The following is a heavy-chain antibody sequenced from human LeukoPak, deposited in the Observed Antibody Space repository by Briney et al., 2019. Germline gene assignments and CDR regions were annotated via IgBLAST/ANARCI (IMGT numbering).Heavy chain of an antibody. D-gene: IGHD2-15*01. J-gene: IGHJ4*02. CDR1: GDSISSYY. CDR2: IYYSGST. V-gene: IGHV4-59*01. CDR3: ASSPAAHRDFDY. Sequence: SETLSLTCTVSGDSISSYYWSWIRQPPGKGLEWIGYIYYSGSTNYNPSLKSRVTISVDTSKNQFSLKLSSVTAADTAVYYCASSPAAHRDFDYWGQGTLVTVSS.